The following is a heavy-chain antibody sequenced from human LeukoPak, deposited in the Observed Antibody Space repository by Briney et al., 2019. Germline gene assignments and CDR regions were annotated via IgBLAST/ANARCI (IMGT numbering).Heavy chain of an antibody. D-gene: IGHD6-6*01. Sequence: GGSLRLSCAASGFTFSSYSMNWVRQAPGKGLEWVSSISSSSSYIYYADSVKGRFTISRDNAKNSLYLQMNSLRAEDTAVYYCARDMRGIAARRGGYYFDYWGQGTLVTVSS. CDR2: ISSSSSYI. J-gene: IGHJ4*02. CDR1: GFTFSSYS. V-gene: IGHV3-21*01. CDR3: ARDMRGIAARRGGYYFDY.